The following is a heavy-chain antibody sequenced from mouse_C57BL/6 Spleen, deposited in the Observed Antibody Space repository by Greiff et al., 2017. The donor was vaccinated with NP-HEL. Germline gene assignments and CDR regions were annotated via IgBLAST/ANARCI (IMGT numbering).Heavy chain of an antibody. Sequence: EVKLVESGGGLVQPGGSLKLSCAASGFTFSDYYLSWVRQTPEKRLEWVAYISNGGGSTYYPDTVKGRFTISRDNAKNTLYLQMSRLKSVDTSMYYCARGSSWWYFDVWGTGTTVTVSS. CDR3: ARGSSWWYFDV. J-gene: IGHJ1*03. CDR2: ISNGGGST. V-gene: IGHV5-12*01. CDR1: GFTFSDYY. D-gene: IGHD1-1*01.